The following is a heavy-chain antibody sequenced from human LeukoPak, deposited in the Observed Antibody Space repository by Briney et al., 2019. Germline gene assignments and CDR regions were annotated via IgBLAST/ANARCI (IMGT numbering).Heavy chain of an antibody. V-gene: IGHV4-30-4*08. J-gene: IGHJ6*02. CDR1: GGSIYSGGYY. Sequence: SETLSLTCTVSGGSIYSGGYYWSWIRQLPGKGLEWIGYIYHSGSTYYNPSLKSRVTISVDTSKNQFSLKLSSVTAADTAVYYCASLYCSGGSCQNYYYYGMDVWGQGTTVTVSS. CDR3: ASLYCSGGSCQNYYYYGMDV. D-gene: IGHD2-15*01. CDR2: IYHSGST.